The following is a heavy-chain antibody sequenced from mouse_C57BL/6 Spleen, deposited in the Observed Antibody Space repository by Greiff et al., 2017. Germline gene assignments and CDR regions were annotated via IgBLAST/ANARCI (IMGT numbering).Heavy chain of an antibody. Sequence: QVQLQQPGAELVKPGASVKLSCKASGYTFTSYWMHWVKQRPGQGLEWIGMIHPNSGSTNYNEKFKSKATLTVDKSYSTAYMQLSSLTSEDSAVYYCARGYGYGGHYWDFDVWGTGTTVTVSS. V-gene: IGHV1-64*01. CDR2: IHPNSGST. CDR3: ARGYGYGGHYWDFDV. CDR1: GYTFTSYW. D-gene: IGHD2-2*01. J-gene: IGHJ1*03.